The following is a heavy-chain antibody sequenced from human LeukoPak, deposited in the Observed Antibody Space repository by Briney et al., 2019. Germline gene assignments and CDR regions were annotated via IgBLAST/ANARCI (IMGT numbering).Heavy chain of an antibody. J-gene: IGHJ6*03. CDR3: ARVPYSSGWYYYYYMDV. CDR2: IFHSGST. D-gene: IGHD6-19*01. CDR1: GGSISSINW. Sequence: SETLSLTCAVSGGSISSINWWSWVRQPPGKGLEWIGEIFHSGSTNYNPSLKSRVTISVDKSKNQFSLKLSSVTAADTAVYYCARVPYSSGWYYYYYMDVWGKGTTVTVSS. V-gene: IGHV4-4*02.